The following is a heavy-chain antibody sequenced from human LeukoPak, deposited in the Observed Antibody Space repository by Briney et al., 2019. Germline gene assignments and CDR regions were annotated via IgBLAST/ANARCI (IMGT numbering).Heavy chain of an antibody. J-gene: IGHJ4*02. Sequence: QPGGTLRLSCAASGFTFSSDCMSWVRQPPGKGLEWVSRINCSESNIYYAAFVKGRFSISRDNAKNTQYLQMISLRAEDTAVYFCARGHVPGSDRHWDYWGQGTLVTVSA. CDR3: ARGHVPGSDRHWDY. CDR2: INCSESNI. V-gene: IGHV3-74*01. CDR1: GFTFSSDC. D-gene: IGHD3-10*01.